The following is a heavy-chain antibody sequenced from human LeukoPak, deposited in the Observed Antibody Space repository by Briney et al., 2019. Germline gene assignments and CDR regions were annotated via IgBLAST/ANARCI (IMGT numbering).Heavy chain of an antibody. J-gene: IGHJ4*02. CDR2: ISTSSSYI. CDR3: ARAGGGTPSDY. Sequence: PGGSLRLSCVASGFTFSSYSMNWVRQAPGKGLEWVSFISTSSSYIYYADSVKGRFTITRDNAKKSLYLQMKSLRAEDTAVYYCARAGGGTPSDYWGQGTLVTVSS. D-gene: IGHD2-15*01. CDR1: GFTFSSYS. V-gene: IGHV3-21*01.